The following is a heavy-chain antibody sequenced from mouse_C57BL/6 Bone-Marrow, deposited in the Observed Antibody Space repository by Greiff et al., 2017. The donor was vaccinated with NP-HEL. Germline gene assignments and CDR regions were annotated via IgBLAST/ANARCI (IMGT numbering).Heavy chain of an antibody. J-gene: IGHJ3*01. CDR2: IHPNSGST. V-gene: IGHV1-64*01. CDR3: ARPFYGSSIFWFAY. CDR1: GYTSTSYW. D-gene: IGHD1-1*01. Sequence: VQLQQPGAELVKPGASVKLSCKASGYTSTSYWMHWVKQRPGQGLEWIGMIHPNSGSTNYNEKFKSKATLTVDKSSSTAYMQLSSLTSEDSAVYYCARPFYGSSIFWFAYWGQGTLVTVSA.